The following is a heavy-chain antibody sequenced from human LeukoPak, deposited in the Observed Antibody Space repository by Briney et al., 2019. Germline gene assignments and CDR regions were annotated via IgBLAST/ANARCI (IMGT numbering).Heavy chain of an antibody. Sequence: KPSETLSLTSVVSGYSISSGYYWGWIRQPPGKGLEWIGSIYHSGSTYYNPSLKSRVTISVDTSKNQFSLKLSSVTAADTAVYYCARRGSSTSCYTLWGQGTLVTVSS. CDR3: ARRGSSTSCYTL. D-gene: IGHD2-2*02. V-gene: IGHV4-38-2*01. CDR2: IYHSGST. J-gene: IGHJ4*02. CDR1: GYSISSGYY.